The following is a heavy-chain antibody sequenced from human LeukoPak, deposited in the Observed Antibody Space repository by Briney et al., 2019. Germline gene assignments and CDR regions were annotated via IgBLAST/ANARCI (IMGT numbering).Heavy chain of an antibody. CDR3: AREDSGIRIKARMDV. Sequence: SETLSLTCTVSGGSISSSSYYWGWIRQPPGKGLEWIGSIYYSGSTYYNPSLKSRVTISVDTSKNQFSLKLSSVTAADTAVYYCAREDSGIRIKARMDVWGQGTMVTVSS. CDR2: IYYSGST. V-gene: IGHV4-39*07. J-gene: IGHJ3*01. D-gene: IGHD1-26*01. CDR1: GGSISSSSYY.